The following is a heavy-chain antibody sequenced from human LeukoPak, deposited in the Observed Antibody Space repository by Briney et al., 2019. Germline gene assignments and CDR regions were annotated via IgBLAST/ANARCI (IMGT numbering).Heavy chain of an antibody. D-gene: IGHD6-13*01. CDR3: AKRGYGSSFLFDY. CDR1: GFIFSDYC. Sequence: GGSLRLSCTPSGFIFSDYCMGWIRQAPGKGLEWVSAISGSGGSTYYADSVKGRFTISRDNSKNTLYLQMNSLRAEDTAVYYCAKRGYGSSFLFDYWGQGTLVTVSS. J-gene: IGHJ4*02. V-gene: IGHV3-23*01. CDR2: ISGSGGST.